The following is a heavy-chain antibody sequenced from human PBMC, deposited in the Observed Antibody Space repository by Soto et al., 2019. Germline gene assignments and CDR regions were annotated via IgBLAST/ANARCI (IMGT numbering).Heavy chain of an antibody. Sequence: SETLSLTGAVYGGSFSGYYWSWIRQPPGKGLEWIGEINHSGSTNYNPSLKSRVTISVDTSKNQFSLKLSSVTAADTAVYYCGRGWSSIVTMVRGVRYYFDYWGQGTLVTVSS. CDR2: INHSGST. J-gene: IGHJ4*02. D-gene: IGHD3-10*01. V-gene: IGHV4-34*01. CDR3: GRGWSSIVTMVRGVRYYFDY. CDR1: GGSFSGYY.